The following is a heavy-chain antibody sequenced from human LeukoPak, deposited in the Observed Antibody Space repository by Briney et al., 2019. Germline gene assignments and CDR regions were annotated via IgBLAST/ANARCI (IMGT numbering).Heavy chain of an antibody. J-gene: IGHJ3*02. Sequence: GGSLTLSCAASGFTFSDYNMRWIRQAPGKGLVWVSRINSDWSSTSYADSVKGRFTISRDNAKNTLYLQMNSLRAEDTAVYYCARGLVGATRNDAFDIWGQGTMVTVSS. D-gene: IGHD1-26*01. CDR1: GFTFSDYN. V-gene: IGHV3-74*01. CDR3: ARGLVGATRNDAFDI. CDR2: INSDWSST.